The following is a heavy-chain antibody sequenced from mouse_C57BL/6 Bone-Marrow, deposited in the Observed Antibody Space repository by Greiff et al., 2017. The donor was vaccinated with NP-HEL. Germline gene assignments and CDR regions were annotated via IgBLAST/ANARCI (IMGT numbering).Heavy chain of an antibody. D-gene: IGHD2-5*01. CDR1: GYTFTSYW. CDR3: AESNGDY. CDR2: IDPSDSYT. J-gene: IGHJ2*01. Sequence: VQLQQPGAELVRPGTSVKLSCKASGYTFTSYWMHWVKQRPGQGLEWIGVIDPSDSYTNYNQKFKGKATLTVDTSSSTAYMQLSSLTSEGSAVYYCAESNGDYWGQGTTLTVSS. V-gene: IGHV1-59*01.